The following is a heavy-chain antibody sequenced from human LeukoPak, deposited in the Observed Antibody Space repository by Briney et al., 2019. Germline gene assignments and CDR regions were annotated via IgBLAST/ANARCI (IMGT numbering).Heavy chain of an antibody. V-gene: IGHV3-53*01. CDR3: ARRGDGGRSFDY. D-gene: IGHD4-23*01. Sequence: PGGSLRLSCAGSGFTVSSSYMNWVRQAPGKGLEWVSLIYSGGTTYYADSVKGRFTISRDNSKNTLYLQMNSLRAEDTAVYYCARRGDGGRSFDYWGQGTLVTVSS. CDR1: GFTVSSSY. CDR2: IYSGGTT. J-gene: IGHJ4*02.